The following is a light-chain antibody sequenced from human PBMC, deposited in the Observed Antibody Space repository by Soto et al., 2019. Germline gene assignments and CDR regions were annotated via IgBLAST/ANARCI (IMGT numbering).Light chain of an antibody. CDR1: SSDVGAYNS. V-gene: IGLV2-8*01. J-gene: IGLJ3*02. Sequence: QSVLTQRPSASGSPGQSVTIPCSGTSSDVGAYNSVSWYQKYPGKAPKLMIYEVNKRPSGVPDRFSGSKSGNTASLTVSGLQAEDEADYYCSSYAGSSWVFGGGTKLTVL. CDR2: EVN. CDR3: SSYAGSSWV.